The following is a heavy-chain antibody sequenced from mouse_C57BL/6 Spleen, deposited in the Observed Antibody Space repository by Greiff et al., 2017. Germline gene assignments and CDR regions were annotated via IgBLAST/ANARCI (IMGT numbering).Heavy chain of an antibody. D-gene: IGHD1-1*01. CDR3: APCGSSPWYFDY. CDR2: IYPGSGST. J-gene: IGHJ2*01. CDR1: GYTFTSYW. V-gene: IGHV1-55*01. Sequence: QVQLQQPGAELVKPGASVKMSCKASGYTFTSYWITWVKQRPGQGLEWIGDIYPGSGSTNYNEKFKSKATLTVDTSSSTAYMQLSSLTSEDSAVYYCAPCGSSPWYFDYWGQGTTLTVSS.